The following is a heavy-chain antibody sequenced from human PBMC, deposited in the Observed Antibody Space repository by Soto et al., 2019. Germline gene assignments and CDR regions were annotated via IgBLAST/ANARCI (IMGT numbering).Heavy chain of an antibody. J-gene: IGHJ4*01. D-gene: IGHD3-10*01. Sequence: EVQLVESGGGLVQPGGSLRLSCAASGFTLGGYGMGWARRTPGKGLEWWGPIMKDGSVKKYVDSVKGRFTVSRDNAKNSLYLQMDSLRVEDTAVYYCARDSGYDSGSSVNHYLDYWGHGTLVTVSS. CDR3: ARDSGYDSGSSVNHYLDY. CDR2: IMKDGSVK. V-gene: IGHV3-7*01. CDR1: GFTLGGYG.